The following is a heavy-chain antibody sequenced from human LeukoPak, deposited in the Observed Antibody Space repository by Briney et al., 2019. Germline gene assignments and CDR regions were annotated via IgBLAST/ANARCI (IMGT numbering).Heavy chain of an antibody. J-gene: IGHJ3*02. D-gene: IGHD2-21*02. V-gene: IGHV1-18*01. CDR3: ARGTLHPSCGGDCSNAFDI. CDR1: GYTFTSYG. CDR2: ISAYNGNT. Sequence: GASVKVSCKASGYTFTSYGISWVRQAPGQGLEWMGWISAYNGNTNYAQKLQGRVTMTTDTSTSTAYMELRSLRSDDTAVYYCARGTLHPSCGGDCSNAFDIWGQGTMVTVSS.